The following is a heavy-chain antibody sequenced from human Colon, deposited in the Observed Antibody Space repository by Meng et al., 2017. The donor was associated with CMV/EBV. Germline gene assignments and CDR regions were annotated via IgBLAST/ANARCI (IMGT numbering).Heavy chain of an antibody. CDR1: GFTFSNYW. J-gene: IGHJ5*02. CDR2: INSEGSRT. D-gene: IGHD7-27*01. V-gene: IGHV3-74*01. CDR3: ARVSGASWFDP. Sequence: GVLKISCAASGFTFSNYWMHWVRQVPGEGLVWVSRINSEGSRTDYADSVKGRFTISRDSAKNTLYLQMNSLRAEDTAVYYCARVSGASWFDPWGQGTLVTVSS.